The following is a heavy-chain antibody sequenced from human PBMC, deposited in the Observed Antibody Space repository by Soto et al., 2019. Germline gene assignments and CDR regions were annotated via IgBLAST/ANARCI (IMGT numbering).Heavy chain of an antibody. J-gene: IGHJ5*02. Sequence: QVQLVESGGGLVKPGGSLRLSCTASGFTFSDYYMSWIRQAPGKGLEWVSYISSSGSTIYYADSVKGRLTISRDNAKNSLYLQMNSLRAEDTGVYYCARDGLLLYGSGSYDWFDPWGQGTLVTVSS. CDR1: GFTFSDYY. CDR3: ARDGLLLYGSGSYDWFDP. V-gene: IGHV3-11*01. CDR2: ISSSGSTI. D-gene: IGHD3-10*01.